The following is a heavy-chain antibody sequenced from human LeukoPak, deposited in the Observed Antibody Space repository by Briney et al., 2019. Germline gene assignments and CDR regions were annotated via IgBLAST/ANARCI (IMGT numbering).Heavy chain of an antibody. Sequence: GGSLRLSCVASGFTFSDCSLNWVRQAPGKGPEWLSSIRKDSSELFYADSVRGRFTISRDNAKNSLYLQMNSLRVEDTAVYYCAKDLQQLEAFDSWGQGTLVTVSS. D-gene: IGHD1-1*01. CDR3: AKDLQQLEAFDS. CDR1: GFTFSDCS. CDR2: IRKDSSEL. V-gene: IGHV3-21*01. J-gene: IGHJ4*02.